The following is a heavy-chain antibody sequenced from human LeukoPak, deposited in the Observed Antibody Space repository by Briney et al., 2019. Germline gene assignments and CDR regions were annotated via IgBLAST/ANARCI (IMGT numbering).Heavy chain of an antibody. D-gene: IGHD5-24*01. J-gene: IGHJ4*02. CDR3: AREGRKGGYNFAY. V-gene: IGHV4-38-2*02. CDR1: GYSISSGYY. Sequence: PSETLSLTCTVSGYSISSGYYWGWIRQPPGKGLEWIGSIYHSGSTYYNPSLKSRVTISVDTSKNQFSLKLSSVTAADTAVYYCAREGRKGGYNFAYWGQETLVTVSS. CDR2: IYHSGST.